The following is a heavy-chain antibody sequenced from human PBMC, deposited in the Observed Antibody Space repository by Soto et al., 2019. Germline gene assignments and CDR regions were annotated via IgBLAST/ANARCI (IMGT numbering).Heavy chain of an antibody. CDR1: GFTFGDYA. CDR2: IRSKAYGGTT. Sequence: HPGGSLRLSCTASGFTFGDYAMSWVRQAPGKGLEWVGFIRSKAYGGTTEYAASVKGRFTISRDDSKSIAYLQMNSLKTEDTAVYYCTRENRGWGLYYYYYGMDVWGQGTTVTVSS. CDR3: TRENRGWGLYYYYYGMDV. V-gene: IGHV3-49*04. D-gene: IGHD6-19*01. J-gene: IGHJ6*02.